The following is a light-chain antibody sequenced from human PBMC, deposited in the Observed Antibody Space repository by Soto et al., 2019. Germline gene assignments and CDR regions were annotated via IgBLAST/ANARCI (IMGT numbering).Light chain of an antibody. CDR3: QQYGSSPLT. CDR2: GAS. CDR1: QSVISRY. J-gene: IGKJ4*01. Sequence: EIVLTQSPGTLSLSPGERATLSCRASQSVISRYLAWYQQKPGQAPRLLIYGASSRASGIPDRFMGSGSGTDFTLTITRLEPEDFAVYYCQQYGSSPLTFGGGTKVEIK. V-gene: IGKV3-20*01.